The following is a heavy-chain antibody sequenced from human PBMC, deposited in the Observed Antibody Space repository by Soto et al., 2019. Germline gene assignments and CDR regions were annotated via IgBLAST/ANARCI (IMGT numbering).Heavy chain of an antibody. CDR3: AKGERALAFYWYFAL. CDR1: GFSFSNYG. V-gene: IGHV3-30*18. D-gene: IGHD6-19*01. J-gene: IGHJ2*01. CDR2: ISYDGSNK. Sequence: QVRLVESGGGVVQPGRSLRLSCAASGFSFSNYGMHWVRQAPGMALEWVAGISYDGSNKYYADSVKGRFTISRDNSKNTRYVQMNSLRADDTALYYCAKGERALAFYWYFALWGRGTLVTVS.